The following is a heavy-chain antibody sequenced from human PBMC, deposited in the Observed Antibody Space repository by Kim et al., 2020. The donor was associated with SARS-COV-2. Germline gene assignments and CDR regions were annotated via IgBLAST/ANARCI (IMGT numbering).Heavy chain of an antibody. J-gene: IGHJ5*02. Sequence: ASVKVSCKASGYTFTGYYMHWVRQAPGQGLEWMGRINPNSGGTNYAQKFQGRVTMTRDTSISTAYMELSRLRSDDTAVYYCAREDYGDYDGWFDPWGQGTLVTVSS. CDR2: INPNSGGT. D-gene: IGHD4-17*01. CDR3: AREDYGDYDGWFDP. V-gene: IGHV1-2*06. CDR1: GYTFTGYY.